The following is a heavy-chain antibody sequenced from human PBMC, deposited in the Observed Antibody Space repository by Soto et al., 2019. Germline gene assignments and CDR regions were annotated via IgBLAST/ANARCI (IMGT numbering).Heavy chain of an antibody. Sequence: SETLSLTCAVYGGSGGSFSGYYWNWIRQPPGKGLEWIGYIYYGGSTYYNPSLQSRVTMSVDRSRNQFSLKLNSVTAADTAVYYCARVRREYDNSGPVDYWGQGTLVTVSS. CDR1: GGSGGSFSGYY. CDR3: ARVRREYDNSGPVDY. D-gene: IGHD3-22*01. J-gene: IGHJ4*02. CDR2: IYYGGST. V-gene: IGHV4-30-2*01.